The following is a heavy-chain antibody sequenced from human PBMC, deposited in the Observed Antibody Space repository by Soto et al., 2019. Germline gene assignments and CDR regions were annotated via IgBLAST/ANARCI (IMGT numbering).Heavy chain of an antibody. CDR2: IYYSGST. Sequence: SETLSLTCTVSGGSISSYYWSWIRQPPGKGLEWIGYIYYSGSTNYNPSLKSRVTISVDTSKNQFSLKLSSVTAADTAVYYCARVKSGSHYWNWYFDLWGRGTLVTVSS. CDR3: ARVKSGSHYWNWYFDL. V-gene: IGHV4-59*01. J-gene: IGHJ2*01. D-gene: IGHD1-26*01. CDR1: GGSISSYY.